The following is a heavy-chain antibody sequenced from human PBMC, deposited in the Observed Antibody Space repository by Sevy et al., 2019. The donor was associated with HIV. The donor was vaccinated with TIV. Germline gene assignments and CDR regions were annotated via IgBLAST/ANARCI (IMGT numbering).Heavy chain of an antibody. CDR3: ASSRDYYGMDV. CDR2: ISYDGSNK. Sequence: GGSLRLSCAASGFTFSSYAMHWVRQAPGKGLEWVAVISYDGSNKYYADSVKGRFTISRDNSKNTLYLQMNSLRAEDTAVYCCASSRDYYGMDVWGQGTTVTVSS. CDR1: GFTFSSYA. V-gene: IGHV3-30-3*01. D-gene: IGHD6-13*01. J-gene: IGHJ6*02.